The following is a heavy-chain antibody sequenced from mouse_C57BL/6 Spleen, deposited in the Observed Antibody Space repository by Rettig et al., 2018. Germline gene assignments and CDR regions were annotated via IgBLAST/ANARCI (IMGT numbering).Heavy chain of an antibody. CDR3: TTLGFY. CDR2: IDPENGDT. J-gene: IGHJ2*01. Sequence: QRPEQGLEWIGWIDPENGDTEYASKFQGKATITVDTSSNTAYLQLSSLTSEDTAVYYCTTLGFYWGQGTTLTVTS. V-gene: IGHV14-4*01.